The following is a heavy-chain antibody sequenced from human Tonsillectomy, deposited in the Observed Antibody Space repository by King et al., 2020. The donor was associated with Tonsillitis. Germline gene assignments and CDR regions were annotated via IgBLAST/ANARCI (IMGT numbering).Heavy chain of an antibody. J-gene: IGHJ4*02. CDR3: AKAELYYDILTPFDY. CDR1: VFTFSSYA. V-gene: IGHV3-23*04. D-gene: IGHD3-9*01. CDR2: ISGSGGIT. Sequence: VQLVESLGGLIPPGGSLRVSCSASVFTFSSYAMSWVRQAPGKGLEWFSSISGSGGITYYVDSWKGRFTISSDNSKNTLYLQMNSLRAEDTAVYYCAKAELYYDILTPFDYWGQGTLVTVSS.